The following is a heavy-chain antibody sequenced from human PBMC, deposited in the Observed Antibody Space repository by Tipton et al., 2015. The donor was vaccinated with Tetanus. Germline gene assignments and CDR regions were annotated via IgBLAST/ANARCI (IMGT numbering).Heavy chain of an antibody. CDR3: ARDESISCGGSCYSFDY. CDR2: ISYDGSNK. J-gene: IGHJ4*02. D-gene: IGHD2-15*01. Sequence: RSLRLSCAASGFTFSSYAMHWVRQAPGKGLEWVAVISYDGSNKYYADSVKGRFTISRDNSKNTLYLQMNSLRAEDTAVYYCARDESISCGGSCYSFDYWGQGTLVTVSS. CDR1: GFTFSSYA. V-gene: IGHV3-30*04.